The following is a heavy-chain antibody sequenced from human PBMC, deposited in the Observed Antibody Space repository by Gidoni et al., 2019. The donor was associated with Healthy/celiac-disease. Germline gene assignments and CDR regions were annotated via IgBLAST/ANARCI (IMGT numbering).Heavy chain of an antibody. D-gene: IGHD3-22*01. Sequence: EVQLVESGGGLVKPGRSLRLSCKASGFTFGDYARSWFRQAPGTGLGWVGCIRSKAYGGTTEYAASVKGKFTISRDDSKNIAYLPMNSLKTEDTAVYYCTRETYYYDSSGYYPFYYYYGMDVWGQGTTVTVSS. V-gene: IGHV3-49*05. CDR2: IRSKAYGGTT. CDR1: GFTFGDYA. CDR3: TRETYYYDSSGYYPFYYYYGMDV. J-gene: IGHJ6*02.